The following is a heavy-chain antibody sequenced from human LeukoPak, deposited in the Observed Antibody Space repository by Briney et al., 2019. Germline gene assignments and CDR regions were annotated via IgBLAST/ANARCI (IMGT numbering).Heavy chain of an antibody. V-gene: IGHV3-30*03. Sequence: QSGGSLRLSCAASGFTFSSYGMHWVRQAPGKGLEWVAVISYDGSNKYYADSVKGRFTISRDNSKNTLYLQMNSLRAEDTAVYYCARVELSSSWHYYYYYYMDVWGKGTTVTVSS. CDR1: GFTFSSYG. CDR3: ARVELSSSWHYYYYYYMDV. D-gene: IGHD6-13*01. J-gene: IGHJ6*03. CDR2: ISYDGSNK.